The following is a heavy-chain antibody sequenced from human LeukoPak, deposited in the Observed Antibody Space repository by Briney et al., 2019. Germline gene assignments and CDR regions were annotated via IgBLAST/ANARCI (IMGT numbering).Heavy chain of an antibody. CDR2: ISSNGGST. CDR3: ARSAGRMVEIATIISFEY. J-gene: IGHJ4*02. V-gene: IGHV3-64*02. D-gene: IGHD5-24*01. CDR1: GFTFSSYA. Sequence: GGSLRLSCAASGFTFSSYAMHWVRQAPGKGLEYVSAISSNGGSTYYADSVKGRFTISRDNSKNTLYLQMNSLRAEDTAVYYCARSAGRMVEIATIISFEYWGQGTLVTVSS.